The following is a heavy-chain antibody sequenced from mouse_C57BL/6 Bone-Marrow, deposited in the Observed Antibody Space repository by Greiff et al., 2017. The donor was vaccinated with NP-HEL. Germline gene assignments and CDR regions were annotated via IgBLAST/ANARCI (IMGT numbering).Heavy chain of an antibody. J-gene: IGHJ1*03. CDR1: GYTFTSYW. D-gene: IGHD1-1*02. Sequence: QVQLKQPGAELVRPGTSVKLSCKASGYTFTSYWLHWVKQRPGQGLEWIGYINPSSGYTKYNQKFKDKATLTADKSSSTAYMQLSSLTYEDSAVYYCARRTWCYWYFDVWGTGTTVTVSS. V-gene: IGHV1-7*01. CDR3: ARRTWCYWYFDV. CDR2: INPSSGYT.